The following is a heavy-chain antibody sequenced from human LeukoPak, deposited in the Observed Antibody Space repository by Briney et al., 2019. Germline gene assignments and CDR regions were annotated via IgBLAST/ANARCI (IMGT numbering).Heavy chain of an antibody. CDR3: ARDSSGYQ. V-gene: IGHV3-7*01. CDR1: GFTFSTYW. J-gene: IGHJ4*02. D-gene: IGHD3-22*01. Sequence: PGGSLRLSCAASGFTFSTYWKSWVRQAPGKGLEWVANIKEDGSEKYYGDSVKGRFTISRDNAKNSLYLEMNSLRVEDTAVYYCARDSSGYQWGQGTLVTVSS. CDR2: IKEDGSEK.